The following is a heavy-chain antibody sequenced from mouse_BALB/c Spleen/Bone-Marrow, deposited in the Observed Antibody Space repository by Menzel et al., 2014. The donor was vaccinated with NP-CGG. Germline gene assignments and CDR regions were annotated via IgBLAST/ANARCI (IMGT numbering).Heavy chain of an antibody. CDR1: GFSLTSYD. CDR2: RWTGGGT. D-gene: IGHD1-1*01. J-gene: IGHJ1*01. CDR3: VRDYYGSYFDV. V-gene: IGHV2-9-2*01. Sequence: VQLVESGPGLVAPSQSLSITCTVSGFSLTSYDISWIRQPPGKGLEWLGVRWTGGGTNYNSAFMSRLSISKDNSKSQVFLKMNSLQTDDTAIYYCVRDYYGSYFDVWGAGTTVTVSS.